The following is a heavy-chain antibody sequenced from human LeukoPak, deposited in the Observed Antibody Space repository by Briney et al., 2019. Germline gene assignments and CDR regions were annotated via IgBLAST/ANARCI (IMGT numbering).Heavy chain of an antibody. V-gene: IGHV3-30*02. CDR1: GFTFSNYA. J-gene: IGHJ6*03. CDR2: IRYDGSNT. Sequence: GGSLRLSCAASGFTFSNYAMHWVRQAPGKGLEWVSFIRYDGSNTDYADSVRGRFTISRDNSKNTLYLQMNSLRAEDTAVYYCAKGRSSTTSRSYMDVWGKGTTVTVSS. CDR3: AKGRSSTTSRSYMDV. D-gene: IGHD2-2*01.